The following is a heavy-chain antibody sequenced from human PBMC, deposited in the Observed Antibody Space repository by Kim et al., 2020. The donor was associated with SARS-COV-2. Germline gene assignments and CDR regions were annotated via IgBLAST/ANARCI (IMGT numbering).Heavy chain of an antibody. D-gene: IGHD2-15*01. CDR3: ARLYGSHCSGGSCYSFYYYYYMDV. J-gene: IGHJ6*03. Sequence: SETLSLTCAVYGGSFSGYYWSWIRQPPGKGLEWIGEINHSGSTNYNPSLKSRVTISVDTSKNQFSLKLISVTAADTAVYYCARLYGSHCSGGSCYSFYYYYYMDVWGKGTTVTVSS. CDR1: GGSFSGYY. V-gene: IGHV4-34*01. CDR2: INHSGST.